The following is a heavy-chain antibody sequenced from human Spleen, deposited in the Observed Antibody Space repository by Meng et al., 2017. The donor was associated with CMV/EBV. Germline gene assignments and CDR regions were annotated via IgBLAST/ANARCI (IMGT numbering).Heavy chain of an antibody. CDR1: GYTFTSYD. CDR3: ARDLVRGVRGVITNYYYYGMDV. Sequence: ASVKVSCQASGYTFTSYDINWVRQATGQGLEWMGWMNPNSGNTGYAQKFQGRVTMTTDTSTSTAYMELRSLRSDDTAVYYCARDLVRGVRGVITNYYYYGMDVWGQGTTVTVSS. D-gene: IGHD3-10*01. V-gene: IGHV1-8*02. J-gene: IGHJ6*02. CDR2: MNPNSGNT.